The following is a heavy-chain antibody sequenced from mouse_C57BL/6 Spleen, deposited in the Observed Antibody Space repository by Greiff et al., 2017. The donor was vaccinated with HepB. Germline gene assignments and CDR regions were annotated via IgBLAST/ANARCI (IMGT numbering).Heavy chain of an antibody. J-gene: IGHJ4*01. Sequence: VMLVESGPELVKPGASVKLSCKASGYTFTSYDINWVKQRPGQGLEWIGWIYPRDGSTKYNEKFKGKATLTVDTSSSTAYMELHSLTSEDSAVYFCARSGWDEGYAMDYWGQGTSVTVSS. CDR1: GYTFTSYD. D-gene: IGHD4-1*01. CDR2: IYPRDGST. CDR3: ARSGWDEGYAMDY. V-gene: IGHV1-85*01.